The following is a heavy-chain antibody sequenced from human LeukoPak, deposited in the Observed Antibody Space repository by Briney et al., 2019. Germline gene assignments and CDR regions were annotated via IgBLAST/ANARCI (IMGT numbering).Heavy chain of an antibody. J-gene: IGHJ4*02. D-gene: IGHD3-22*01. CDR1: GFTFSSYA. CDR2: ISSNGGSI. Sequence: GGSLRLSCSASGFTFSSYAMHWVRQAPGKGLEYVSAISSNGGSIYYADSVKGRFTISRDNSKNTLYLQMSSLRAEDTAVYYYVKDAYYFDSTNYYYYFDYWGQGTLVTVSS. CDR3: VKDAYYFDSTNYYYYFDY. V-gene: IGHV3-64D*06.